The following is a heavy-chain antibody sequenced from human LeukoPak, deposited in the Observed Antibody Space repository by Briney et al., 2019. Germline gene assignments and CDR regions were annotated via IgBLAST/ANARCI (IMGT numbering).Heavy chain of an antibody. D-gene: IGHD1-26*01. V-gene: IGHV3-23*01. CDR3: AKGLRGNYDH. CDR2: ITDNGINT. CDR1: GFTFNSYA. Sequence: PGGSLRLSCAASGFTFNSYAMAWVRQALEKGPGWVWSITDNGINTYYADSVKGPFTISRDNSKNTLYLQMNSLRAEDTAVYYCAKGLRGNYDHWGQGTMVTVSS. J-gene: IGHJ5*02.